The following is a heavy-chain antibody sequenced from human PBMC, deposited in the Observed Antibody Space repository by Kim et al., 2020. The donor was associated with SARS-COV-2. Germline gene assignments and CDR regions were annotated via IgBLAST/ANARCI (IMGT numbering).Heavy chain of an antibody. J-gene: IGHJ4*02. Sequence: GGSLRLSCAASGFTFSSYWMYWVRQAPGKGLVWVSTIKSDGSTTRYADSVKGRFTISRDNAKNTVYVQMNSLRAEDTAVYYCARGAGSGWYAFDYWGQGALVTVSS. V-gene: IGHV3-74*01. D-gene: IGHD6-19*01. CDR2: IKSDGSTT. CDR1: GFTFSSYW. CDR3: ARGAGSGWYAFDY.